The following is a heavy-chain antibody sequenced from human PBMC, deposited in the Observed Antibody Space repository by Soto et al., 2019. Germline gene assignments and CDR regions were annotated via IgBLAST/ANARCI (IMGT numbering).Heavy chain of an antibody. CDR2: MYYTGVT. Sequence: SETLSLTCSVSGGSVRSGNHFWNWIRQPPGRGLEWLGYMYYTGVTNYNPSLKSRVSMSVDTSKDQFSLNLTSLTAADTAVYYCARGGEPLGYYGLDVWGQGTTVSVSS. V-gene: IGHV4-61*01. CDR3: ARGGEPLGYYGLDV. CDR1: GGSVRSGNHF. J-gene: IGHJ6*02.